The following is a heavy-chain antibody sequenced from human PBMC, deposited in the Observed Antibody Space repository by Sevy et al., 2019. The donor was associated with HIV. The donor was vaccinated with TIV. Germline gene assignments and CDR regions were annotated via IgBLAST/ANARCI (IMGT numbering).Heavy chain of an antibody. CDR2: INHSGST. Sequence: SETLSLTCAVYGGSFSGYSWSWIRQPPGKGLEWIGEINHSGSTNYNPSLKSRVTISVDTSKNQFSLKLSSVTAADTAVYYCARRGSSRPDGCFDYWGQGTLVSVSS. V-gene: IGHV4-34*01. D-gene: IGHD6-6*01. CDR1: GGSFSGYS. J-gene: IGHJ4*02. CDR3: ARRGSSRPDGCFDY.